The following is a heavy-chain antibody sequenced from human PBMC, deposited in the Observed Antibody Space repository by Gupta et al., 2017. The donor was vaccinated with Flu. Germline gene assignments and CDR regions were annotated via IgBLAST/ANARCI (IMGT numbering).Heavy chain of an antibody. D-gene: IGHD5-18*01. V-gene: IGHV1-3*01. CDR2: INAGNEKT. CDR1: GYSFTRYD. J-gene: IGHJ4*02. Sequence: QVQFVQSGAEVKKPGASVKVSCTASGYSFTRYDMHWVRQAPGQRLEWMGWINAGNEKTKYSQKFQGRVTITRDTSASTVYMELSRLRSEDTAMYYCARRSSYYKYFDYWGQGTLVTVSS. CDR3: ARRSSYYKYFDY.